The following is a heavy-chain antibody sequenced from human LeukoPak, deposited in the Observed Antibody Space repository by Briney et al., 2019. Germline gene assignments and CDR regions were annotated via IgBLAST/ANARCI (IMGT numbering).Heavy chain of an antibody. J-gene: IGHJ4*02. Sequence: GGSLRLSCAVSGFNVSSNYLNWVRQAPGKGPEWVSVIYSGGSTYYADSVKGRFTISRDNSKNTLYLQMNSLRAEDTARYYCARGVITVPGPLDYWGQGTLVTVSS. V-gene: IGHV3-53*01. CDR1: GFNVSSNY. CDR3: ARGVITVPGPLDY. CDR2: IYSGGST. D-gene: IGHD6-19*01.